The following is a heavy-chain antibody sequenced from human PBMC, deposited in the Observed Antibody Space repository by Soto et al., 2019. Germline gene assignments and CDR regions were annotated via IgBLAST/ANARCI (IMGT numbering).Heavy chain of an antibody. CDR2: ISGSGGST. Sequence: GGSLRLSCAASGFTFSSYAMSWVRQAPGKGLEWVSAISGSGGSTYYADSVKGRFTIARDNSKNTLYLQMNSQRAEDTAVYYCAKDCSDVWSGYYYYYGMDVWGQGPTVTVSS. CDR3: AKDCSDVWSGYYYYYGMDV. CDR1: GFTFSSYA. D-gene: IGHD3-3*01. J-gene: IGHJ6*02. V-gene: IGHV3-23*01.